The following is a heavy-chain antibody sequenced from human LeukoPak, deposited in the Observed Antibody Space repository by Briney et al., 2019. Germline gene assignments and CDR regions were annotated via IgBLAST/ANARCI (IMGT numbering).Heavy chain of an antibody. Sequence: SETLSLTCTVSGGSISSSSYYWGWIRQPPGKGLEWIGSIYYSGSTYYNPSLKSRVTISVDTSKNQFSLKLRYVTAADTAVHYCARHDIVGATTFDYWGQGTLVTVSS. V-gene: IGHV4-39*01. D-gene: IGHD1-26*01. CDR1: GGSISSSSYY. J-gene: IGHJ4*02. CDR3: ARHDIVGATTFDY. CDR2: IYYSGST.